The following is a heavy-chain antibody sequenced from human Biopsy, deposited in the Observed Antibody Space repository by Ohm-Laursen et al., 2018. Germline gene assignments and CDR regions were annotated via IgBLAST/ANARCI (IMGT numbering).Heavy chain of an antibody. CDR1: GVSINGGRYY. CDR3: ARLGSGDYFPTFFDF. Sequence: SQTLSLTCTVSGVSINGGRYYWNWTRHHPGKGLEWIGNIFYSANTCYNPSLKSRVTISVDTSKNQFSLKLSSVTAADTAVYYCARLGSGDYFPTFFDFWGQGALVTVSS. D-gene: IGHD5-12*01. J-gene: IGHJ4*02. CDR2: IFYSANT. V-gene: IGHV4-31*03.